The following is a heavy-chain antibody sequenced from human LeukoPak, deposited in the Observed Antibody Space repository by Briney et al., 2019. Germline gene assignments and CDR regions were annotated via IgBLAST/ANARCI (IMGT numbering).Heavy chain of an antibody. CDR3: ASAAAPWGYFDY. CDR1: GYTFTSYG. Sequence: ASVEVSCKASGYTFTSYGISWVRQAPGQGLEWMGWISAYNGNTNYAQKLQGRVTMTTDTSTSTAYMELRSLRSDDTAVYYCASAAAPWGYFDYWGQGTLVTVSS. J-gene: IGHJ4*02. V-gene: IGHV1-18*01. D-gene: IGHD6-13*01. CDR2: ISAYNGNT.